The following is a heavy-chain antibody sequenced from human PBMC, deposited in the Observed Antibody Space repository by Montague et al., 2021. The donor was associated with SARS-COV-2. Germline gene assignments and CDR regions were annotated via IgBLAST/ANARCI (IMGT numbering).Heavy chain of an antibody. V-gene: IGHV6-1*01. CDR1: GDSVSSDSAA. J-gene: IGHJ6*02. Sequence: CAISGDSVSSDSAAWNWVRRSPSRGLEWLGRTYYRSNWYNDYAVXXKSRITIKSDTSKNQISLQLNSVTPEDTAVYYCARDLRWRYGYGMDVWGQGTTVTVSS. CDR3: ARDLRWRYGYGMDV. D-gene: IGHD3-16*01. CDR2: TYYRSNWYN.